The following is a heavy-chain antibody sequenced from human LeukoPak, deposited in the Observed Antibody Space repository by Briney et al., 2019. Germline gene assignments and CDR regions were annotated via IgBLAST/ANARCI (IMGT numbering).Heavy chain of an antibody. CDR2: INHSGST. CDR3: ARPNSSGWYQQGMDV. J-gene: IGHJ6*02. D-gene: IGHD6-19*01. CDR1: GGSFSGYY. V-gene: IGHV4-34*01. Sequence: KPSETLSLTCAVYGGSFSGYYWSWIRQPPGKGLEWIGEINHSGSTNYNPSLKSRVTISVDTSKNQFSLKLSSVTAADTAVYYCARPNSSGWYQQGMDVWGQGTTVTVSS.